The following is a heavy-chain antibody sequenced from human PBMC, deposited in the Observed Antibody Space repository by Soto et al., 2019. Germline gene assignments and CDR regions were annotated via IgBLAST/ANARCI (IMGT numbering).Heavy chain of an antibody. CDR2: IYYSGST. Sequence: SETLSLTCTISGGSISNYYWSWIRQPPGKGLEWIGYIYYSGSTNYNPSLKSRVTISVDTSTNRFSLKLTSVTAADTAVYYCATSLDCTSASCSYYFDKWGQGTPVTVSS. CDR3: ATSLDCTSASCSYYFDK. CDR1: GGSISNYY. V-gene: IGHV4-59*08. D-gene: IGHD2-2*01. J-gene: IGHJ4*02.